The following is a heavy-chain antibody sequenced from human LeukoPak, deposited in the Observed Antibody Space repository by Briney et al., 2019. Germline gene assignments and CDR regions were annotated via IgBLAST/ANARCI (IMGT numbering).Heavy chain of an antibody. CDR3: ARDEGAPIAAANV. D-gene: IGHD6-13*01. J-gene: IGHJ3*01. CDR1: GYNFTSYT. V-gene: IGHV1-18*01. Sequence: ASVKVSCKASGYNFTSYTISWVRQAPGQGLEWMGWISAYDGNTNYGQKLQGRVTMTTDTSTSTAYMELRSLRPDDTSVYYCARDEGAPIAAANVWGRGTMVTVSS. CDR2: ISAYDGNT.